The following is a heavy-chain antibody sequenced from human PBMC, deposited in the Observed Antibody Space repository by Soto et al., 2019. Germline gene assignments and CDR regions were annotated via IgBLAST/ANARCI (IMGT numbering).Heavy chain of an antibody. CDR1: GGSISSGNYY. Sequence: SETLSLTCTVSGGSISSGNYYWSWIRQPPGKGLEWIGFISYSGSTYYNASLKSRVTISVDTSKNQFSLNLSFVTAADTAVYYCATMGTQATGLYYFDYWGQGTLVTVS. CDR2: ISYSGST. D-gene: IGHD1-7*01. V-gene: IGHV4-30-4*01. CDR3: ATMGTQATGLYYFDY. J-gene: IGHJ4*02.